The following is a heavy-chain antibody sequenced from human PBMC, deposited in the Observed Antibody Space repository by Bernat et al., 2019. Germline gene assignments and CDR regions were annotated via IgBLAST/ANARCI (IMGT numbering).Heavy chain of an antibody. J-gene: IGHJ3*02. D-gene: IGHD3-10*01. CDR2: VSNSEST. V-gene: IGHV4-39*01. CDR3: ARQRSGSYYMDAFDI. Sequence: QLQLQESGPGLVKPSETLSLTCTVSGYSISSSTYYWGWIRQPPGKGLEWIGSVSNSESTYYNPSLKSRVTISVETSKNKFSLKLNSVTAADTAVFYCARQRSGSYYMDAFDIWGQGKMVTVSS. CDR1: GYSISSSTYY.